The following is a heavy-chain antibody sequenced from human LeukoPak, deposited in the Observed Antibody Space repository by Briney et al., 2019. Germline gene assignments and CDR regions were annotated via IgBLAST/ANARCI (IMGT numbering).Heavy chain of an antibody. CDR3: ARYDSRGSASTRFDY. CDR2: IYGTGST. D-gene: IGHD3-16*01. Sequence: SETLSLTCAVSGYSLGKNYYWGWIRQPPGKGLEWIGRIYGTGSTSYNPSLMNRVTMSVDTSKNHFSLKLTSVTAADTAVYYCARYDSRGSASTRFDYWGQGILVTISS. J-gene: IGHJ4*02. CDR1: GYSLGKNYY. V-gene: IGHV4-38-2*01.